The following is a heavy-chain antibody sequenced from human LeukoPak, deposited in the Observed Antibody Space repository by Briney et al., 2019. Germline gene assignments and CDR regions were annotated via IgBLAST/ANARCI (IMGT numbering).Heavy chain of an antibody. CDR2: IYYSGST. CDR3: ARAYGAFPYYMDV. D-gene: IGHD4-17*01. J-gene: IGHJ6*03. Sequence: SETLSLTCTVSGGSISSYYWKWIRRPPGKGLEWIGYIYYSGSTNYNPSLKSRVTISVDTSKNQFSLKLNSVTAADTAVYYCARAYGAFPYYMDVWGKGTTVNVSS. CDR1: GGSISSYY. V-gene: IGHV4-59*01.